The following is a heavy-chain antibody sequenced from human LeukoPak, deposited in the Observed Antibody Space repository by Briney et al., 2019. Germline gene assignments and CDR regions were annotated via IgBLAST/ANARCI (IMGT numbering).Heavy chain of an antibody. J-gene: IGHJ4*02. D-gene: IGHD5-18*01. CDR1: GFIFSNYA. CDR2: ISNDGSIK. CDR3: ARDRDNRGSDSTMVTTLDY. V-gene: IGHV3-30-3*01. Sequence: GGSLRLSCAASGFIFSNYAMHWVRQAPGKGLEWVAVISNDGSIKYYADSVKGRFTFSRDNSKNTLFLQMNSLRAEDTAVYYCARDRDNRGSDSTMVTTLDYWGQGTLVTVSS.